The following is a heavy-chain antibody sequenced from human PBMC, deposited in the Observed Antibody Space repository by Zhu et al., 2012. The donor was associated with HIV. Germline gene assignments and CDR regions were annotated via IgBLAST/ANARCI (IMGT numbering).Heavy chain of an antibody. D-gene: IGHD3-10*01. Sequence: QLQESGPGLVKPSETLSLTCGVSGYSISSGYYWGWVRQPPGKGLELIGNIYHSGSSGSTYYNPSLKSRLTISIDTSRNQVSLELRSVTAADTAVYYCVTLCSGLCDSGXPLWGQGSWSSSPQ. CDR3: VTLCSGLCDSGXPL. V-gene: IGHV4-38-2*01. CDR1: GYSISSGYY. CDR2: IYHSGSSGST. J-gene: IGHJ1*01.